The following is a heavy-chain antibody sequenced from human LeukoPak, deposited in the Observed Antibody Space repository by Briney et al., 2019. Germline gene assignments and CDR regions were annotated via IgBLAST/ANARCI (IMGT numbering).Heavy chain of an antibody. D-gene: IGHD3-10*01. CDR2: IKQDGSEK. CDR3: ARDTARGAE. J-gene: IGHJ4*02. V-gene: IGHV3-7*01. CDR1: GFTFSSHW. Sequence: GGSLRLSCVASGFTFSSHWMSWIRQAPGKGLEWVANIKQDGSEKYYVDSVKGRFTISRDNAKNSLYLQMNSLRAEDTAVYYCARDTARGAEWGQGTLVTVSS.